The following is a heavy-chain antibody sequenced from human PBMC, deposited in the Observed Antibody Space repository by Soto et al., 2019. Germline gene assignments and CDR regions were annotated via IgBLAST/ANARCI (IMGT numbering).Heavy chain of an antibody. CDR3: AKDLLENTIGCFDR. D-gene: IGHD3-3*01. J-gene: IGHJ4*02. V-gene: IGHV3-23*01. CDR1: GFSFSNYA. Sequence: GGSLRLSCAASGFSFSNYAMNWVRQAPGKGLEWVSAISSSGANTYYAGSVQVRFTISRDNSRNTLYLQMNSLRAEDTALYYCAKDLLENTIGCFDRWGQGALVTAPQ. CDR2: ISSSGANT.